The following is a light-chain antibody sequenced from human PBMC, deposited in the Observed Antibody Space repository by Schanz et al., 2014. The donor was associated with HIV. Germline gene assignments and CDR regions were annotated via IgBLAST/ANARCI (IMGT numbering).Light chain of an antibody. CDR1: SSDVGGYDY. CDR3: SSFRSNTTWV. Sequence: QSALTQPASVSGSPGQSITISCTGTSSDVGGYDYVSWYQQHPGKAPKLMIYDVSTRPSGVSSRFSGSKSGNTASLTIFGLQADDEADYYCSSFRSNTTWVFGGGTKLTVL. V-gene: IGLV2-14*03. CDR2: DVS. J-gene: IGLJ3*02.